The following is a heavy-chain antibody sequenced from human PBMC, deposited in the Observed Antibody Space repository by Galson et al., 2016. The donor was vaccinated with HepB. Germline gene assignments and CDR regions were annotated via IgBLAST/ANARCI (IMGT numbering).Heavy chain of an antibody. D-gene: IGHD5-18*01. CDR1: GFTFSSSW. V-gene: IGHV3-74*01. J-gene: IGHJ6*02. CDR2: INSDGSST. CDR3: AKDRDSHGYVVGYGLDV. Sequence: SLRLSCAASGFTFSSSWMHWVRQAPGKGLVWVSRINSDGSSTNYADSVKGRFTISRDNSKNTLDLQMNSLRAEDTAVYYCAKDRDSHGYVVGYGLDVWGQGTTVTVSS.